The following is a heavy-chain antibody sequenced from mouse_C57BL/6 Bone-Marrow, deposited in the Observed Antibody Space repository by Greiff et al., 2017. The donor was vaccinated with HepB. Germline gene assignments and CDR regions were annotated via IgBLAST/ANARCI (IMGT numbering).Heavy chain of an antibody. CDR3: ARGGDYYGSSYDFDY. CDR2: ISDGGSYT. D-gene: IGHD1-1*01. V-gene: IGHV5-4*03. CDR1: GFTFSSYA. J-gene: IGHJ2*01. Sequence: EVNVVESGGGLVKPGGSLKLSCAASGFTFSSYAMSWVRQTPEKRLEWVATISDGGSYTYYPDNVKGRFTISRDNAKNNLYLQMSHLKSEDTAMYYCARGGDYYGSSYDFDYWGQGTTLTVSS.